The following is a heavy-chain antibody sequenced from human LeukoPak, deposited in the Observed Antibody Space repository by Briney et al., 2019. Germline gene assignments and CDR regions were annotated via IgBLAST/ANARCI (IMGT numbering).Heavy chain of an antibody. V-gene: IGHV3-48*03. J-gene: IGHJ6*02. Sequence: VSYISSSGSPIYYADSVKGRFPVSRDNAKNSLYLQLNSLRAEDTAVYYCARESLDSVGMDVWGQGTTVTVSS. CDR3: ARESLDSVGMDV. CDR2: ISSSGSPI.